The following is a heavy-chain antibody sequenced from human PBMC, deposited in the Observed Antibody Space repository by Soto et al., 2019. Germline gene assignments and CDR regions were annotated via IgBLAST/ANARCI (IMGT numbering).Heavy chain of an antibody. CDR3: ASGQCSSDVVYFDD. Sequence: QVQLVESGGGLVKPGGSLRLSCGASEFTFNDYYMSWIRQVPGKGLEWIAYISTSSAYTHYPDSVKGRFTISRDNAQNSLYLQMNSLRVEAMAVYYCASGQCSSDVVYFDDWCQGTLVTVSS. D-gene: IGHD3-10*02. CDR1: EFTFNDYY. J-gene: IGHJ4*02. V-gene: IGHV3-11*06. CDR2: ISTSSAYT.